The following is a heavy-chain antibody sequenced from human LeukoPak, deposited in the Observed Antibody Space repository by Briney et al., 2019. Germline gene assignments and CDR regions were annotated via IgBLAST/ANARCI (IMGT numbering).Heavy chain of an antibody. J-gene: IGHJ4*02. Sequence: SDTLSLTSTVSGVSVSSFFWSWIRHPPGQGLEFIGYINNRGGTKINPSLASRVTISLGTPQNQFHLRLQSVTAAGTAVYYCARLSGGGGNLLDSWGQGALLTVSS. CDR1: GVSVSSFF. CDR2: INNRGGT. D-gene: IGHD4-23*01. V-gene: IGHV4-59*08. CDR3: ARLSGGGGNLLDS.